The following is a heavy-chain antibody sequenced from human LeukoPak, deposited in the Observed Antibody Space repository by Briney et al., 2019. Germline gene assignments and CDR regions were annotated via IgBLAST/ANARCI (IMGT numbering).Heavy chain of an antibody. CDR3: ARDLGSSSWYANWFDP. CDR1: GFTFSSYW. D-gene: IGHD6-13*01. Sequence: GGSLRLSCAASGFTFSSYWMSWVRQAPGKGLEWVANIKQDGSEKYYVDSVKGRFTISRDNAKNSLYLQMNSLRAEDTAVYYCARDLGSSSWYANWFDPWGQGTQVTVSS. J-gene: IGHJ5*02. CDR2: IKQDGSEK. V-gene: IGHV3-7*01.